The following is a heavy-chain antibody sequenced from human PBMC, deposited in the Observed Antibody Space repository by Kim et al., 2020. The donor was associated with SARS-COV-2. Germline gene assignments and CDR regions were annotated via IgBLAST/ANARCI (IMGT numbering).Heavy chain of an antibody. D-gene: IGHD3-9*01. V-gene: IGHV4-39*02. Sequence: SETLSLTCTVSGGSISSSSYYWGWIRQPPGKGLEWIGSIHYSGSTYYNPSLKSRVTISVDTSKNQFSLKLSSVTAADTAVYYCAREPSDILTGYSNYWGQGTLVTVSS. CDR1: GGSISSSSYY. CDR3: AREPSDILTGYSNY. J-gene: IGHJ4*02. CDR2: IHYSGST.